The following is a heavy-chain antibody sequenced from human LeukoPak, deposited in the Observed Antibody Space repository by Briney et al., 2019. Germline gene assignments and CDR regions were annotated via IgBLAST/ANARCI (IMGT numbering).Heavy chain of an antibody. D-gene: IGHD5-18*01. CDR3: ARGNRGYSYGYPYFDY. V-gene: IGHV4-59*12. Sequence: SETLSLTCTVSGGSISSYYWSWIRQPPGKGLEWIGYIYYSGSTYYNPSLKSRVTISVDTSKNQFSLKLSSVTAADTAVYYCARGNRGYSYGYPYFDYWGQGTLVTVSS. CDR1: GGSISSYY. J-gene: IGHJ4*02. CDR2: IYYSGST.